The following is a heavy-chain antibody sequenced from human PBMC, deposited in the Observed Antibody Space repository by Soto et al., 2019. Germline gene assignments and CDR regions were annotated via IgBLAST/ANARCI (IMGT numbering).Heavy chain of an antibody. J-gene: IGHJ4*02. CDR3: ARGGTTSFDY. CDR2: INPNIGGP. V-gene: IGHV1-2*02. D-gene: IGHD1-1*01. Sequence: ASVKVSCKTSGYTFTDYYMHWLRHAPGQGLEGMGWINPNIGGPISAQKFQGRVTMTRDTSISTAYLELSRLRSDDTAVYYCARGGTTSFDYWGQGTQVTVSS. CDR1: GYTFTDYY.